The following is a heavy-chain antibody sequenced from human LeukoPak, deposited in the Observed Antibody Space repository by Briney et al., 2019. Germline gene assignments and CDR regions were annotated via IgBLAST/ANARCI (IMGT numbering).Heavy chain of an antibody. J-gene: IGHJ4*02. Sequence: ASVKVSCKASGYTFTSYDINWVRQATGQGLEWMGWMNPNSGNTGYAQKFQGRVTMTRNISISTAYMELSSLRSEDTAVYYCARVGYYDSSGYYSPQKAFDYWGQGTLVTVSS. CDR3: ARVGYYDSSGYYSPQKAFDY. D-gene: IGHD3-22*01. V-gene: IGHV1-8*01. CDR1: GYTFTSYD. CDR2: MNPNSGNT.